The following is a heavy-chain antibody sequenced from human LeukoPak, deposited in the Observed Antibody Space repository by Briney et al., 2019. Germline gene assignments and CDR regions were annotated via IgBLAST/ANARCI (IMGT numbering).Heavy chain of an antibody. Sequence: PSQTLSLTCTVSGGSISSGSYYWSWIRQPAGKGLEWIGRIYTSGSTNYNPSLKSRVTISVDTSKNQFSLKLSSVTAADTAVYYCARAATTTVYFQDWGQGTLVTVSS. D-gene: IGHD4-17*01. CDR1: GGSISSGSYY. J-gene: IGHJ1*01. CDR2: IYTSGST. V-gene: IGHV4-61*02. CDR3: ARAATTTVYFQD.